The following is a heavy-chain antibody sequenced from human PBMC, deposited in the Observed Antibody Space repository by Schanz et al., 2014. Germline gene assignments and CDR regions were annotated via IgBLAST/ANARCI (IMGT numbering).Heavy chain of an antibody. CDR3: RLWFGELYYGMDV. J-gene: IGHJ6*02. D-gene: IGHD3-10*01. CDR1: GFTFSGYG. CDR2: ISYDGRHK. Sequence: QVQLVESGGGVVQPGRSLRLSCAASGFTFSGYGMHWVRQAPGKGLEWVAIISYDGRHKNYADSVKGRFTISRDNSKNTLHLQMNSLRAEDTAVYYCRLWFGELYYGMDVWGQGTTVTVSS. V-gene: IGHV3-30*03.